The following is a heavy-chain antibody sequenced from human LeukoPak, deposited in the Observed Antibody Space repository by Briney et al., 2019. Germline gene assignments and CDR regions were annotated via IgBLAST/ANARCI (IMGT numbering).Heavy chain of an antibody. Sequence: SVKVSCKTSGGTFNSYAISWVRQAPGQGLEWMGGIIPIFDTANYAQKFQGRVTITTDESTSTAYMQLSSLRSEDTAVYYCARGHVLRFLEPWWDFDYWGQGTLVTVSS. D-gene: IGHD3-3*01. CDR2: IIPIFDTA. CDR1: GGTFNSYA. J-gene: IGHJ4*02. V-gene: IGHV1-69*05. CDR3: ARGHVLRFLEPWWDFDY.